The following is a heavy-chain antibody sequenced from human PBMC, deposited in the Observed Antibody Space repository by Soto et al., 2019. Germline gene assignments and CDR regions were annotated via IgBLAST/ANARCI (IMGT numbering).Heavy chain of an antibody. CDR3: ARHRFSYYDNNVYYYFDN. Sequence: GASVKVSCKASGYSFTSYGISWVRQAPGQGPEWMGWISGHNGNTNHPQSLQGRVTITTDTSTNTAYMELRSLRSDDTAVYYCARHRFSYYDNNVYYYFDNWGQGTLVTVSS. V-gene: IGHV1-18*04. CDR2: ISGHNGNT. J-gene: IGHJ4*01. CDR1: GYSFTSYG. D-gene: IGHD3-22*01.